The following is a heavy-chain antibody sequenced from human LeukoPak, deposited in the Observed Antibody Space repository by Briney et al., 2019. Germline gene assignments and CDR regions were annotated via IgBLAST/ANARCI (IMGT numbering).Heavy chain of an antibody. CDR1: GFTFSDYY. CDR3: ARTSRITRTFDP. V-gene: IGHV3-11*01. CDR2: ISSSGSTI. J-gene: IGHJ5*02. D-gene: IGHD3-10*01. Sequence: GGSLRLSCAAPGFTFSDYYMSWIRHAPGKGLEWVSYISSSGSTIYYADSVKGRFTISRDNAKNSLYLQMNSLRAEDTAVYYCARTSRITRTFDPWGQGTLVTVSS.